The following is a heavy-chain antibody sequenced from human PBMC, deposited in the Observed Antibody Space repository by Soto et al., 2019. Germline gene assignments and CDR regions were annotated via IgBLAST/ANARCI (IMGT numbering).Heavy chain of an antibody. V-gene: IGHV1-69*06. D-gene: IGHD4-17*01. CDR2: ISPVSGTS. Sequence: LLVQSGAEVKDPGSSVTVSCTASGDNIDNSGISWVRQATGQRPEWMGGISPVSGTSKYARQFQARVTIFADKSTNTTYMELRHLRSEDTGVYYCARGWEDDGATFYDMDVWGQGTTVTVSS. CDR1: GDNIDNSG. CDR3: ARGWEDDGATFYDMDV. J-gene: IGHJ6*02.